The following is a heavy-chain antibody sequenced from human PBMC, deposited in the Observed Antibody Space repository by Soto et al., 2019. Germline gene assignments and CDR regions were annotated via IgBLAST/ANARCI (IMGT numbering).Heavy chain of an antibody. CDR1: GGTFSSYA. J-gene: IGHJ4*02. D-gene: IGHD3-16*02. Sequence: GASVKVTCKASGGTFSSYAISWVRQAPGQGLEWMGGIIPIFGTANYAQKFQGRVTITADESTSTAYMELSSLRSEDTAVYYCAREGSDYVWGSYRMYYFDYWGQGNLVSVSS. CDR3: AREGSDYVWGSYRMYYFDY. CDR2: IIPIFGTA. V-gene: IGHV1-69*13.